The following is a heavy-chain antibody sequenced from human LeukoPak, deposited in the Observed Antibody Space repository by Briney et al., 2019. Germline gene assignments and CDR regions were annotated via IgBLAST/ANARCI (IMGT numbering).Heavy chain of an antibody. CDR3: AKNYGDYEEGGDY. J-gene: IGHJ4*02. CDR1: GYTFTGYY. CDR2: IWYDGSNK. D-gene: IGHD4-17*01. V-gene: IGHV3-33*06. Sequence: SCKASGYTFTGYYMHWVRQAPGKGLEWVAVIWYDGSNKYYADSVKGRFTISRDNSKNTLYLQMNSLRAEDTAVYYCAKNYGDYEEGGDYWGQGTLVTVSS.